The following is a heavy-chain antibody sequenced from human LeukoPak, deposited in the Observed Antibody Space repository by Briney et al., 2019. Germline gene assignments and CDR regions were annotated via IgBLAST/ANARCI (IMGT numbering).Heavy chain of an antibody. V-gene: IGHV1-8*03. CDR3: ARLGELSSDDY. D-gene: IGHD3-16*02. Sequence: MVWMNTNSGHTGYAQKFRCRVSITRNTSISTAYMELSSLVSEDTAVYYCARLGELSSDDYWGQGTLVTVSS. CDR2: MNTNSGHT. J-gene: IGHJ4*02.